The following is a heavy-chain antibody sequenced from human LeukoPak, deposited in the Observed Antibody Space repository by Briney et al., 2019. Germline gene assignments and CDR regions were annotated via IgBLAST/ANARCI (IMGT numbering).Heavy chain of an antibody. V-gene: IGHV3-23*01. CDR2: ISATGGST. Sequence: PGGSLRLSCAASGFTFSSYAMSWVRQAPGKGLEWVSSISATGGSTYYADSVKGRSTISRDNSKNTLYLQMNSLRAEDTAVYYCAKGGSFNGNYRFDYWGQGTLVTVSS. CDR1: GFTFSSYA. CDR3: AKGGSFNGNYRFDY. J-gene: IGHJ4*02. D-gene: IGHD1-7*01.